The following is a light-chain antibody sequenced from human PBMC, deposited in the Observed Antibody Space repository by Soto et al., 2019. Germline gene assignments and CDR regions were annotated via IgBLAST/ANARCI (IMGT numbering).Light chain of an antibody. CDR2: LNSDGSH. Sequence: QLVLTQSPSASASLGASVKLTCTLSSGHSSYAIAWHQQQPEKGPRYLIKLNSDGSHSKGDGIPDRFSGSSSGAVRYLTISSLQSDAEADYYCQTWGTGIQVFGGGTKLTVL. V-gene: IGLV4-69*01. CDR1: SGHSSYA. J-gene: IGLJ3*02. CDR3: QTWGTGIQV.